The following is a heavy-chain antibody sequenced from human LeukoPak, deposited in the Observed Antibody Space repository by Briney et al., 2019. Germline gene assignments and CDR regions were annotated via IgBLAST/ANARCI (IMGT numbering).Heavy chain of an antibody. V-gene: IGHV4-30-2*01. D-gene: IGHD1-26*01. CDR2: IYHSGST. CDR3: ARGLSGKEDAFDI. Sequence: SETLSLTCAVSGGSISSGGYSWSWIRQPPGKGLEWIGYIYHSGSTYYNPSLKSRVTISVDRSKNQFSLKLSSVTAADTAVYYCARGLSGKEDAFDIWGQGTMATVSS. CDR1: GGSISSGGYS. J-gene: IGHJ3*02.